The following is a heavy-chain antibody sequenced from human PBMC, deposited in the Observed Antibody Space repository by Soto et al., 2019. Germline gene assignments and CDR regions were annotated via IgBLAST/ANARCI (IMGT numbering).Heavy chain of an antibody. CDR2: ISGKNGNT. CDR3: ARPWDYYYYSMDV. J-gene: IGHJ6*02. CDR1: GYTFAHYD. V-gene: IGHV1-18*04. D-gene: IGHD7-27*01. Sequence: QIQLVQSGAEMKKPEASVKVSCQASGYTFAHYDISWVRQAPGQGLEWMGWISGKNGNTNYAQKFQVRVTMTADTSTRTAYMELRSLTSDDTAVYYCARPWDYYYYSMDVWGQGTTVTVS.